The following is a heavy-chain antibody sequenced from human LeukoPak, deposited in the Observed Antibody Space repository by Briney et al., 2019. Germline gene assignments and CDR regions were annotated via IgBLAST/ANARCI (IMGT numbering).Heavy chain of an antibody. J-gene: IGHJ4*01. Sequence: GASVKVSCKASGYSFTKYGISWVRQAPGQGLEWMGWISGYSGNTNYAPKLQGRVTMTTDTSTSTAYMELRSLTSADTGTYYCARVGATYGDPLEYDCWRQEPWSASP. CDR3: ARVGATYGDPLEYDC. D-gene: IGHD1-26*01. CDR2: ISGYSGNT. CDR1: GYSFTKYG. V-gene: IGHV1-18*01.